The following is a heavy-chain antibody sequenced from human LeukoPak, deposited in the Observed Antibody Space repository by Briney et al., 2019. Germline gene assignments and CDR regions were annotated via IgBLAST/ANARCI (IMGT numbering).Heavy chain of an antibody. CDR3: ARGGCSSTSCYAWGLVYYFDY. D-gene: IGHD2-2*01. J-gene: IGHJ4*02. V-gene: IGHV4-59*01. CDR2: IYYSGST. Sequence: PSETLSLTCTVSGGSISSYYWSWIRQPPGKGLEWIGYIYYSGSTNYNPSLKSRVTISVDTSKNQFSLKLSSVTAADTAVYYCARGGCSSTSCYAWGLVYYFDYWGQGTLVTVSS. CDR1: GGSISSYY.